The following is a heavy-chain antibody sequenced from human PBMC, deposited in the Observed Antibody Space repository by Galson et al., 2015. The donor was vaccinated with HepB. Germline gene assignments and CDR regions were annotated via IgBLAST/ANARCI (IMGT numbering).Heavy chain of an antibody. CDR1: GYTFTSYG. D-gene: IGHD6-19*01. CDR2: ISAYSGGT. J-gene: IGHJ4*02. Sequence: SVKVSCKASGYTFTSYGISWVRQAPGQGLEWMGWISAYSGGTNYAQKFQGRVTMTRDTSISTAYMELSRLRSDDTAVYYCASSVKGLPIAVFDYWGQGTLVTVSS. V-gene: IGHV1-2*02. CDR3: ASSVKGLPIAVFDY.